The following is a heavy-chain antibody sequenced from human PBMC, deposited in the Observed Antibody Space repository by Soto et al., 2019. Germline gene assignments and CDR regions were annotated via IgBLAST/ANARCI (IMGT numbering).Heavy chain of an antibody. CDR1: GDSVSSNSAA. CDR3: ARDLLAAAGTLYGLNV. Sequence: PSQTLSLTCVISGDSVSSNSAAWNWIRQSPSRGLEWLGRTYYKSKWYNDYAVSVKSRITINADTSKNQFSLQLNSVTPDDTAVYYCARDLLAAAGTLYGLNVWGQGTTVTVSS. V-gene: IGHV6-1*01. CDR2: TYYKSKWYN. J-gene: IGHJ6*02. D-gene: IGHD6-13*01.